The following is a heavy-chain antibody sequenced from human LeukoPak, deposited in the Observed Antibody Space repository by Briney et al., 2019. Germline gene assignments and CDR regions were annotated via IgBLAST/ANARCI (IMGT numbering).Heavy chain of an antibody. CDR3: ARETKGFGESRFDY. CDR2: ISSSGSTI. J-gene: IGHJ4*02. D-gene: IGHD3-10*01. V-gene: IGHV3-48*03. Sequence: GGSLRLSCAASGFTFSSYEMNWVRQAPGKGLECVSYISSSGSTIYYADSVKGRFTISRDNAKNSLYLQMNSLRAEDTAVYYCARETKGFGESRFDYWGQGTLVTVSS. CDR1: GFTFSSYE.